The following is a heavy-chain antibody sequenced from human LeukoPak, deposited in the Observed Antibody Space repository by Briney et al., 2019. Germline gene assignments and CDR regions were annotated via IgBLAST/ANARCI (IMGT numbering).Heavy chain of an antibody. CDR3: ARVVVVAATSAFDI. D-gene: IGHD2-15*01. Sequence: SETLSLTCTVSGGSISSYYWSWIRQPPGKGLEWIGYIYYSGSTNYNPSLKSRVTISVGTSKNQFSLKLSSVTAADTAVYYCARVVVVAATSAFDIWGQGTMVTVPS. V-gene: IGHV4-59*01. CDR2: IYYSGST. J-gene: IGHJ3*02. CDR1: GGSISSYY.